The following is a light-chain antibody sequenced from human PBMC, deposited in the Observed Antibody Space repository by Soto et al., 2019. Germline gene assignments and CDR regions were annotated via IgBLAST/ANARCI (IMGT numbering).Light chain of an antibody. CDR3: QQYNNWYT. J-gene: IGKJ2*01. CDR1: QSVSSN. V-gene: IGKV3-15*01. Sequence: EIVMTQSPATLSVSPGERATLSCRASQSVSSNLAWYQQTPGQAPRLLIYGASTRATGIPASFSGSGSETEFTLTISSLQYEDFAVYYCQQYNNWYTFGQGTKLEIK. CDR2: GAS.